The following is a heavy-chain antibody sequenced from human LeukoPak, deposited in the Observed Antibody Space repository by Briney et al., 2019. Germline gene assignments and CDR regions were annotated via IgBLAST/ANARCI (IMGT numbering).Heavy chain of an antibody. Sequence: PGASLRLSCAASGLIVSTTNISWVRQAPGKGLEWVSVISDSGGTTYYADSVKGRFTISRDNTKNTLYLQMNSLRAEDTAVYYCAKHSYRVDSFTDYWGQGTLVTVCS. CDR1: GLIVSTTN. J-gene: IGHJ4*02. CDR3: AKHSYRVDSFTDY. CDR2: ISDSGGTT. V-gene: IGHV3-23*01. D-gene: IGHD5-12*01.